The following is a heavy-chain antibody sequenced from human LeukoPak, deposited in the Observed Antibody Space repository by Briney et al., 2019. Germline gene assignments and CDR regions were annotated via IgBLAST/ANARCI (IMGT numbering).Heavy chain of an antibody. Sequence: GASVKVSCKASGYTFTSYYMHWVRQAPGRGLEWMGIINPSGGSTSYAQKFQGRVTMTRDTSTSTVYMELSSLRSEDTAVYYCARDARNYHSSSSRDKYIDYWGQGTLVTVSS. CDR3: ARDARNYHSSSSRDKYIDY. CDR1: GYTFTSYY. D-gene: IGHD6-13*01. J-gene: IGHJ4*02. V-gene: IGHV1-46*01. CDR2: INPSGGST.